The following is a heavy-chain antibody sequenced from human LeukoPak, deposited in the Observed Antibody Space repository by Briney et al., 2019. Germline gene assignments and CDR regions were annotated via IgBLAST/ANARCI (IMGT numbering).Heavy chain of an antibody. J-gene: IGHJ4*02. D-gene: IGHD3-3*01. CDR2: ISNSGSTI. V-gene: IGHV3-11*01. CDR1: GLTFSDCY. CDR3: ARTDRSGPLGHFDY. Sequence: GGSLRLSCAAYGLTFSDCYMSWIRQAPGKGLEWVSYISNSGSTIFYTDSVKGRFTISRDNAKNSLYLQMNSLRAEDTAVYYCARTDRSGPLGHFDYWGQGTLVTVSS.